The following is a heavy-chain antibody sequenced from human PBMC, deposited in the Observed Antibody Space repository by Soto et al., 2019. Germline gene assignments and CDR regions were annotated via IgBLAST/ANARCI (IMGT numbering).Heavy chain of an antibody. CDR2: IYPGDSDT. Sequence: PGESLKISCKGSGYSFTSYWIGWVRQMPGKGLEWMGIIYPGDSDTRYNPSFQGQVTISADRSINTAYLQWSSLKASDTAMYYCTRREGTATGVNPRHFDYWGQGTLVTVSS. J-gene: IGHJ4*02. V-gene: IGHV5-51*01. D-gene: IGHD1-26*01. CDR1: GYSFTSYW. CDR3: TRREGTATGVNPRHFDY.